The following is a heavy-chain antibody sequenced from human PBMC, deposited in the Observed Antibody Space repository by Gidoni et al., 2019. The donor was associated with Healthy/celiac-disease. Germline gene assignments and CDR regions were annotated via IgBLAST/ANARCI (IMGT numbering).Heavy chain of an antibody. CDR2: INHSGST. J-gene: IGHJ6*02. CDR3: ARGKYYDFWSGRYYYYGMDV. D-gene: IGHD3-3*01. Sequence: QVQLQQWGAGLFKPSETLSLTCAVYGGSFSGYYWSWIRQPPGKGLEWIGEINHSGSTNYNPSLKSRVTISVDTSKNQFSLKLSSVTAADTAVYYCARGKYYDFWSGRYYYYGMDVWGQGTTVTVSS. CDR1: GGSFSGYY. V-gene: IGHV4-34*01.